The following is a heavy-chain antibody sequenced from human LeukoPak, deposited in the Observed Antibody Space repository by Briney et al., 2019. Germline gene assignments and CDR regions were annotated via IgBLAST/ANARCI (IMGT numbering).Heavy chain of an antibody. D-gene: IGHD3-22*01. V-gene: IGHV3-33*01. J-gene: IGHJ4*02. CDR2: IWYDGSNK. CDR1: GFTFSSYG. CDR3: ARAKYCYDSSGYGY. Sequence: GRSLRLSCAASGFTFSSYGMHWVRQAPGKGLEWVAVIWYDGSNKYYADSVKGRFTISRDNSKNTLYLQMNSLRAEDTAVYYCARAKYCYDSSGYGYWGQGTLVTVSS.